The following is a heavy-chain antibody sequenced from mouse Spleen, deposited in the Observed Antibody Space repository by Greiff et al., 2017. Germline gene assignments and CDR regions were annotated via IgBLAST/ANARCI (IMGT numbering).Heavy chain of an antibody. CDR3: ARISSGYPWFAY. Sequence: QVQLQQSGAELVRPGTSVKISCKASGYTFTNYWLGWVKQRPGHGLEWIGDIYPGGGYTNYNEKFKGKATLTADTSSSTAYMQLSSLTSEDSAVYFCARISSGYPWFAYWGQGTLVTVSA. V-gene: IGHV1-63*02. CDR1: GYTFTNYW. CDR2: IYPGGGYT. J-gene: IGHJ3*01. D-gene: IGHD3-2*02.